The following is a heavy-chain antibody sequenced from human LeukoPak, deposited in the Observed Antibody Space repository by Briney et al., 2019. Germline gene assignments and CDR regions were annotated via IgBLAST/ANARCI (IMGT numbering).Heavy chain of an antibody. V-gene: IGHV1-2*02. CDR1: GYTFTNYY. D-gene: IGHD3-22*01. CDR3: ARGHYYSDGRYPLHY. Sequence: ASVKVSCKASGYTFTNYYMHWVRQAPGQGLEWMGWINPNSGGTNYAQKFQGRVTMTRDTSISTACMELSRLRSDDTAVYYCARGHYYSDGRYPLHYWGQGTLVTVSS. CDR2: INPNSGGT. J-gene: IGHJ4*02.